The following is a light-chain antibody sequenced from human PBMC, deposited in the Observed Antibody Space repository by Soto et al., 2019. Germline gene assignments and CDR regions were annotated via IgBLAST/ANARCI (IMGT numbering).Light chain of an antibody. J-gene: IGLJ2*01. CDR3: SSYAGSNNR. V-gene: IGLV2-8*01. CDR2: EVS. Sequence: QSVLTQPPSASGSPGQSVTISCTGTSSDVGGYNYVSWYQQHPGKAPKLMIYEVSKRPSGVPDRFSGSKSGNTASLTVSGLQAEDEADYYCSSYAGSNNRFSGGTKLTVL. CDR1: SSDVGGYNY.